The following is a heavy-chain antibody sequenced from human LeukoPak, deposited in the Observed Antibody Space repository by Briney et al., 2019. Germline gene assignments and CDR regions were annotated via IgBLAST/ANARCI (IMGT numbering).Heavy chain of an antibody. CDR3: ARDLWGYSSSDNFDY. CDR1: GFTFSSYS. V-gene: IGHV3-21*01. CDR2: ISSSSSYI. J-gene: IGHJ4*02. D-gene: IGHD6-6*01. Sequence: GSLRLSCAASGFTFSSYSMNWVRQAPGKGLEWVPSISSSSSYIYYADSVKGRFTISRDNAKNSLYLQMNSLRAEDTAVYYCARDLWGYSSSDNFDYWGQGTPVTVSS.